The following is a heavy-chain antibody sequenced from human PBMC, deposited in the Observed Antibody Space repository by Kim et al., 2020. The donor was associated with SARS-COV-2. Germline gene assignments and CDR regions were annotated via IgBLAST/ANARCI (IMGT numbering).Heavy chain of an antibody. CDR2: IIPIFGTA. V-gene: IGHV1-69*13. CDR1: GGTFSSYA. CDR3: AREVWVFTMVRGVGMDV. D-gene: IGHD3-10*01. J-gene: IGHJ6*02. Sequence: SVKVSCKASGGTFSSYAISWVRQAPGQGLEWMGGIIPIFGTANYAQKFQGRVTITADESTSTAYMELSSLRSEDTAVYYCAREVWVFTMVRGVGMDVWGRGTTVTVSS.